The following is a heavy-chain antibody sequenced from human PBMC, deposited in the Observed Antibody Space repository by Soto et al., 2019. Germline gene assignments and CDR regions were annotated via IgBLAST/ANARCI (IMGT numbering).Heavy chain of an antibody. CDR3: AKDRMQYNSVWDPFDI. J-gene: IGHJ3*02. Sequence: GGSLRLSXAASGFTFSNYAMSWVRQAPGKGLEWVSGIGSDGGDTHYAGSVKGHFTISRDNSKNTLDLQMNSLRAEDTAVYYRAKDRMQYNSVWDPFDIWGQGTMVTVSS. CDR1: GFTFSNYA. V-gene: IGHV3-23*01. D-gene: IGHD1-20*01. CDR2: IGSDGGDT.